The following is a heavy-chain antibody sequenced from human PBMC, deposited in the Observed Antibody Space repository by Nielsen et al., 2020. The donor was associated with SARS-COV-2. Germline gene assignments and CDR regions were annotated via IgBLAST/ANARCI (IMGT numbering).Heavy chain of an antibody. CDR1: GGSISSSDYY. Sequence: GSLRLSCTVSGGSISSSDYYWSWIRQPPGKGLEWIGYIYYSGSTNYNPSLKSRVTISVDTSKNQFSLKLSSVTAADTAVYYCARSGIVVVPAALLMDVWGQGTTVTVSS. D-gene: IGHD2-2*01. CDR3: ARSGIVVVPAALLMDV. V-gene: IGHV4-61*08. CDR2: IYYSGST. J-gene: IGHJ6*02.